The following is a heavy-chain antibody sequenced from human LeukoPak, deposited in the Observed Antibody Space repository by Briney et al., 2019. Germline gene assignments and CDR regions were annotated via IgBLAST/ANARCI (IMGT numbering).Heavy chain of an antibody. CDR3: AKGDGSSLYYYYYMDV. V-gene: IGHV3-23*01. CDR2: ISGSGGST. Sequence: GSLRLSCAASGFTFSSYAMSWVRQAPGKGLEWVSAISGSGGSTYYADSVKGRFTISRDNSKNTLYLQMNSLRAEDTAVYYCAKGDGSSLYYYYYMDVWGKGTTVIVSS. J-gene: IGHJ6*03. CDR1: GFTFSSYA. D-gene: IGHD1-26*01.